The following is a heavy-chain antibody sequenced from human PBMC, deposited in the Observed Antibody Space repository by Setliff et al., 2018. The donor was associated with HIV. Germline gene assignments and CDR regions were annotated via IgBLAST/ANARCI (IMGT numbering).Heavy chain of an antibody. CDR1: GGSASNSRYY. J-gene: IGHJ3*02. Sequence: SETLSLTCTDSGGSASNSRYYWAWIRQPPGKGLEYIGSIHYNEKTYYNPSLKSRVTISVDTSKNQFSLKLSSVTSADTAVYYCARAASVYDSPKGAFDSWCQGTMVTAS. CDR3: ARAASVYDSPKGAFDS. D-gene: IGHD3-22*01. V-gene: IGHV4-39*07. CDR2: IHYNEKT.